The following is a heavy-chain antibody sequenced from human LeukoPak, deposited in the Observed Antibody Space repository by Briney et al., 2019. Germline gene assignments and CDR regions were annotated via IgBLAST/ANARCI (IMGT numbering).Heavy chain of an antibody. CDR1: GYTFTSYA. D-gene: IGHD4-17*01. Sequence: AASVKVSCKASGYTFTSYAMHWVRQAPGQRLEWMGWINAGNGDTKYSQKFQGRVTITRDTSASTAYMELSSLRSEDTAVYYCARAAYGDYARGDAFDIWGQGTMVTVSS. CDR2: INAGNGDT. J-gene: IGHJ3*02. V-gene: IGHV1-3*01. CDR3: ARAAYGDYARGDAFDI.